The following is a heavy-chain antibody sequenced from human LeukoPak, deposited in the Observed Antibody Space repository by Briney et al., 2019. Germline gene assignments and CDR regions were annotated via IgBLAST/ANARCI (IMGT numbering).Heavy chain of an antibody. CDR1: GYTFTSYG. CDR3: ARDLRITMIVVVSYCGMDV. V-gene: IGHV1-18*01. Sequence: ASVKVSCKASGYTFTSYGISWVRQAPGRGLEWMGWISAYNGNTNYAQKLQGRVTMTTDTSTSTAYMELRSLGSDDTAVYYCARDLRITMIVVVSYCGMDVWGQGTTVTVSS. CDR2: ISAYNGNT. J-gene: IGHJ6*02. D-gene: IGHD3-22*01.